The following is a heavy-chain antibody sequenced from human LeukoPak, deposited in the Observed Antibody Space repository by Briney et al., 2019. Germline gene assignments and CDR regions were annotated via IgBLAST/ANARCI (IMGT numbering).Heavy chain of an antibody. CDR1: GGSFSGYY. V-gene: IGHV4-34*01. J-gene: IGHJ2*01. Sequence: PSETLSLTCAVYGGSFSGYYWSWIRQPPGKGLEWIGEINHSGSTNYNPSLKSRVTISVDTSKNQFSLKLSSVTAADTAVYYCARVPIIVVVPAGPWYFDLWGRGTLVTVSS. CDR2: INHSGST. CDR3: ARVPIIVVVPAGPWYFDL. D-gene: IGHD2-2*01.